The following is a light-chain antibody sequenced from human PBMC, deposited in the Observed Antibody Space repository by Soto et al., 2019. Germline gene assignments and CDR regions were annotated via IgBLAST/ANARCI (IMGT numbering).Light chain of an antibody. CDR2: GAS. J-gene: IGKJ1*01. CDR1: QSVSSTY. CDR3: QQYGSSPRT. V-gene: IGKV3-20*01. Sequence: EMVMTQSPAILSVSPGERATLSCRASQSVSSTYLAWYQQKPGQAPRLLIYGASSRATGIPDRFSGSGSGTDFTLTISRLEPEDFAVYYCQQYGSSPRTFGQGTKVDIK.